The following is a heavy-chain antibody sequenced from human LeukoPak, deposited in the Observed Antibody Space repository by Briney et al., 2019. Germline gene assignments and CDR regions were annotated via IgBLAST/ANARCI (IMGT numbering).Heavy chain of an antibody. CDR2: IYYSGST. D-gene: IGHD3-3*01. CDR3: ARGVPEYYDFWSGYFYYFDY. CDR1: GGSTSSYY. J-gene: IGHJ4*02. Sequence: PSETLSLTRTVSGGSTSSYYWSWIRQPPGKGLEWIGYIYYSGSTNYNPSLKSRVTISVDTSKNQFSLKLTSVTAADTAVYYCARGVPEYYDFWSGYFYYFDYWGQGTLVTVSS. V-gene: IGHV4-59*01.